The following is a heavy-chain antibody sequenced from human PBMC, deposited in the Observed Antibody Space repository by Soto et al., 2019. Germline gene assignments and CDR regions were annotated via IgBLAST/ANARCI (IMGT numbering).Heavy chain of an antibody. V-gene: IGHV3-33*01. D-gene: IGHD6-6*01. CDR2: ICTDGRNK. CDR1: GFTFSSYG. Sequence: GGSLRLSCAASGFTFSSYGMHWVRQAPGKGLVWVSVICTDGRNKNYADSVKGRFTISRDNAKNTLYLQMNSLRAEDTAVYFCTRDRPGPKNYFDYWGQGKMVTLSS. J-gene: IGHJ4*02. CDR3: TRDRPGPKNYFDY.